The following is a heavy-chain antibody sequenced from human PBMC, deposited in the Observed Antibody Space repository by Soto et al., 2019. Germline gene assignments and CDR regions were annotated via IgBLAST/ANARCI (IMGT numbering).Heavy chain of an antibody. J-gene: IGHJ6*02. CDR3: AREGPVAGNYGMDV. CDR2: IIPIFATP. V-gene: IGHV1-69*06. D-gene: IGHD6-19*01. CDR1: GGTFSTYA. Sequence: QVQLLQSGAEVKKPVSSVKVSCKASGGTFSTYAISWVRQAPGQGLEWMGGIIPIFATPSYAQKFQGRVTITADKSASTAYMELSSLRSEDTAVYYCAREGPVAGNYGMDVWGQATTVTVSS.